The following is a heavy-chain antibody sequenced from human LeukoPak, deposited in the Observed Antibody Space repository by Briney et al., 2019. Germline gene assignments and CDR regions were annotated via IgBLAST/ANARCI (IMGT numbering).Heavy chain of an antibody. CDR3: ARDDSSGYDY. V-gene: IGHV5-10-1*01. CDR2: IDPSDSYT. D-gene: IGHD3-22*01. CDR1: GYTFTNYW. J-gene: IGHJ4*02. Sequence: PGGSLRLSCTGSGYTFTNYWISWVRQMPGKGLEWMGRIDPSDSYTNYSPSFQGHVTISTDKSISTAYLQWSSLKASDTAMYYCARDDSSGYDYWGQGTLVTVSS.